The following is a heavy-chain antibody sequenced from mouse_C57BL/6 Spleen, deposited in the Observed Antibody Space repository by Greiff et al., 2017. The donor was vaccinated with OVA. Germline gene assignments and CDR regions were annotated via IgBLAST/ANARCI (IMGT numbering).Heavy chain of an antibody. Sequence: QVQLQQPGAELVKPGASVKMSCKASGYTFTSYWITWVKQRPGQGLEWIGDIYPGSGSTNYNEKFKSKATLTVDTSSSTAYMQLSSLTAEDSAVYYWARWYYGSDWYFDVWGTGTTVTVSS. CDR1: GYTFTSYW. CDR2: IYPGSGST. D-gene: IGHD1-1*01. CDR3: ARWYYGSDWYFDV. J-gene: IGHJ1*03. V-gene: IGHV1-55*01.